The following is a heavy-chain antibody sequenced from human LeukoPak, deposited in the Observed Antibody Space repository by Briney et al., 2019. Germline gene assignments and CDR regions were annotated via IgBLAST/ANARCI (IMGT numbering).Heavy chain of an antibody. V-gene: IGHV4-39*01. CDR3: ARGAPTKGPPTTVTTLKPYYFDY. CDR2: IYYSGST. CDR1: GGSISSSSYY. D-gene: IGHD4-17*01. J-gene: IGHJ4*02. Sequence: RSSETLSLTCTVSGGSISSSSYYWGWIRQPPGKGLEWIGSIYYSGSTYYNPSLKSRVTISVDTSKNQFSLKLSSVTAADTAVYYCARGAPTKGPPTTVTTLKPYYFDYWGQGTLVTVSS.